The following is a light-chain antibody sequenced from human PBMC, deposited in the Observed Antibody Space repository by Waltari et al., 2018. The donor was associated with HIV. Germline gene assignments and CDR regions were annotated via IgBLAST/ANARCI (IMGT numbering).Light chain of an antibody. Sequence: IQMTQAPFFLSASVGDRVAITCRASQSIYNYLNWYQQKPGKAPNILIYAASSLQSGVPSRFSGSGSGTDFTLTISSLQPEDFATYYCQQSYITPLTFGPGTKVDIK. J-gene: IGKJ3*01. CDR3: QQSYITPLT. CDR2: AAS. CDR1: QSIYNY. V-gene: IGKV1-39*01.